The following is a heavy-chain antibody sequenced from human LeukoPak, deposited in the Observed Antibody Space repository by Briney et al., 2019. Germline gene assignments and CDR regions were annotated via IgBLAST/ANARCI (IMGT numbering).Heavy chain of an antibody. Sequence: GGSLRLSCAASGFTFSSYSMNWVRQAPGKGLEWVSSISSSSSYIYYADSVKGRFTISRDNAKNSLYLQMNSLRAEDTAVYYCAREQEEERTYAFDIWGQGTMVTVSS. CDR2: ISSSSSYI. CDR3: AREQEEERTYAFDI. CDR1: GFTFSSYS. D-gene: IGHD1-1*01. J-gene: IGHJ3*02. V-gene: IGHV3-21*01.